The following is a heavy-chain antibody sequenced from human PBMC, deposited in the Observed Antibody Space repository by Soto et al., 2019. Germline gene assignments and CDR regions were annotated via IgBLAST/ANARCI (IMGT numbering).Heavy chain of an antibody. CDR3: ASGQFSSAWYRAEYLQH. J-gene: IGHJ1*01. CDR2: IFYSGNP. CDR1: GGSISRGGYY. D-gene: IGHD6-19*01. V-gene: IGHV4-31*03. Sequence: QVQLQESGPGLVKPSQTLSLTCSVSGGSISRGGYYWSWIRQHPGEGLEWIGDIFYSGNPQYNPSLKSRVIISVDTSKNQFSLKLSSVTAADTAVYYCASGQFSSAWYRAEYLQHWGQGTQVTVSS.